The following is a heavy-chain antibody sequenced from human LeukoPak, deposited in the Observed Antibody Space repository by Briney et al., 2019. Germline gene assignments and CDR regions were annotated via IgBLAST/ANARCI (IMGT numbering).Heavy chain of an antibody. D-gene: IGHD6-13*01. Sequence: GGSLRLSCAASGFAFHDYAMHWVRQVPGKGLEWVSGISWNSGSKGYADSVKGRFTISRDNAKNSLYLQMNSLRAEDTALYYCAALEAAPGPGDYWGQGTLLTVSS. J-gene: IGHJ4*02. CDR3: AALEAAPGPGDY. CDR2: ISWNSGSK. V-gene: IGHV3-9*01. CDR1: GFAFHDYA.